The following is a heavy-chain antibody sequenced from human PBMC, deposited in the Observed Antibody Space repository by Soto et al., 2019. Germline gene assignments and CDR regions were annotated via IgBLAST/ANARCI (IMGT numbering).Heavy chain of an antibody. CDR1: GFTFSDYY. J-gene: IGHJ4*02. V-gene: IGHV3-11*01. Sequence: PGGSLRLSCAASGFTFSDYYMSWIRQAPGKGLEWVSYISSSGSTIYYADSVKGRFTISRDNAKNSLYLQMNSLRAEDTAVYYCASPAAAGERGFDYWGQGTLVTVSS. CDR3: ASPAAAGERGFDY. D-gene: IGHD6-13*01. CDR2: ISSSGSTI.